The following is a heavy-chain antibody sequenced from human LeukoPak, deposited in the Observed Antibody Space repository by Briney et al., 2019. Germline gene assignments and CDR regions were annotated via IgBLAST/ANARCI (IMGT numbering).Heavy chain of an antibody. Sequence: GGSLRLSCAASGFTFSSYAMSWVRQAPGKGLEWVSLIYSGGAIRYADSVKGRFTISRDSSKNTLFLQMNDLTVEDTARYYCARRPGNWGQGILVTVSS. D-gene: IGHD1-14*01. J-gene: IGHJ4*02. CDR2: IYSGGAI. CDR1: GFTFSSYA. CDR3: ARRPGN. V-gene: IGHV3-23*03.